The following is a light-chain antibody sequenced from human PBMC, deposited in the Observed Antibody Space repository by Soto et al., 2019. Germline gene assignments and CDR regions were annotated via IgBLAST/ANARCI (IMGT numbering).Light chain of an antibody. V-gene: IGKV1-39*01. Sequence: SQSISSYLNWYQQKPGKAPKLLIYAASILQSGVPSTFSGSGWATDFTLTTIRLQAADVATYYCQQIYSTPPIMVGQGTRLEI. CDR1: QSISSY. CDR2: AAS. J-gene: IGKJ5*01. CDR3: QQIYSTPPIM.